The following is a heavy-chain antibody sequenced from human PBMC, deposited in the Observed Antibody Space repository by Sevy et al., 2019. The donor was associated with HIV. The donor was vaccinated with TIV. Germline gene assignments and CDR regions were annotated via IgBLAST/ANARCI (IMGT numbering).Heavy chain of an antibody. D-gene: IGHD3-22*01. J-gene: IGHJ4*02. CDR1: GFTFSSYA. V-gene: IGHV3-23*01. Sequence: GGSLRLSCAASGFTFSSYAMSWVRQAPGKGLEWVSAISGSGGSTYYADSVKGRFTISRDNSKNTLYLQMNSLRAEDTAVSYCAKDPTYYYDSSGYWVHYWGQGTLVTVSS. CDR2: ISGSGGST. CDR3: AKDPTYYYDSSGYWVHY.